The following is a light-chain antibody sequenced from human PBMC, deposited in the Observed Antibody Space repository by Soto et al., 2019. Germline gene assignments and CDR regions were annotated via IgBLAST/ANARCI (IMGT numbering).Light chain of an antibody. Sequence: EIVLTQSPATLSLSPGERATPSCRASQSVSIYLAWYQQKPGQAPRLLIYSASNRATGTPARFSGSGSGTDFTLTISSLEPEDFAVYYCQQRRSWPLTFGGGTKVEIK. V-gene: IGKV3-11*01. CDR3: QQRRSWPLT. CDR2: SAS. CDR1: QSVSIY. J-gene: IGKJ4*01.